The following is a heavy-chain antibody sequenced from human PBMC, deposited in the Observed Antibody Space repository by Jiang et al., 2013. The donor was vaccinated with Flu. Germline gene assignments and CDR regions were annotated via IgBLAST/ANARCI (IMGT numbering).Heavy chain of an antibody. D-gene: IGHD6-13*01. CDR3: ARHGGIAAIRGGYNWFDP. Sequence: SHRSRVTISVDTSKNQFSLKLSSVTAADTAVYYCARHGGIAAIRGGYNWFDPWGQGTLVTVSS. V-gene: IGHV4-39*01. J-gene: IGHJ5*02.